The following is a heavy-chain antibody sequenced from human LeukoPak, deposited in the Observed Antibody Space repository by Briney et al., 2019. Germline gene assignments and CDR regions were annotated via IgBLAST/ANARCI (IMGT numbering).Heavy chain of an antibody. Sequence: GGSLRLSCAAPGFTFSDYYMSWIRQAPGKGLEWVSYISSSGSTIYYADSVKGRFTISRDNAKNSLYLQMNSLRAEDTAVYYCARDRGRGYSGYIPEGPIDYWGQGTLVTVSS. CDR1: GFTFSDYY. D-gene: IGHD5-12*01. CDR2: ISSSGSTI. J-gene: IGHJ4*02. CDR3: ARDRGRGYSGYIPEGPIDY. V-gene: IGHV3-11*01.